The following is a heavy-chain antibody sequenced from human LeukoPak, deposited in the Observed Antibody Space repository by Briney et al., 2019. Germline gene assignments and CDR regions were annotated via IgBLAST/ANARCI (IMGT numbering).Heavy chain of an antibody. CDR2: INHSGST. D-gene: IGHD1-1*01. V-gene: IGHV4-34*01. Sequence: SETLSLTCAVYGGSFSGYYWSWIRQPPGKGLEWIGEINHSGSTNYNPSLESRVTISVDTSKNQFSLKLSSVTAADTAVYYCAREDRAQLDAFDIWGQGTMVTVSS. J-gene: IGHJ3*02. CDR1: GGSFSGYY. CDR3: AREDRAQLDAFDI.